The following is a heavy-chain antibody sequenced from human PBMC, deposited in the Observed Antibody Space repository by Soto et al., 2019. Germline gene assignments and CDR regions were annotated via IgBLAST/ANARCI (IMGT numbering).Heavy chain of an antibody. CDR1: GFIFSSYW. D-gene: IGHD5-18*01. CDR3: SRDIMVTPVY. V-gene: IGHV3-74*01. CDR2: INNDGSDT. Sequence: GSLRLSCAASGFIFSSYWMHWVRQAPGKGLVWVSRINNDGSDTTYADSVKGRFTVSRDNSRNILYLEMKSLRAEDTAVYYCSRDIMVTPVYWGQGTLVTVSS. J-gene: IGHJ4*02.